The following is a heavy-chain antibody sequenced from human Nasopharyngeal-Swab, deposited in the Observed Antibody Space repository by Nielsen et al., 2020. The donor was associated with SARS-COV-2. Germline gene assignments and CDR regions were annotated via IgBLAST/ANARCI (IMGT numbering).Heavy chain of an antibody. CDR3: ARIPGYSSGWYSGGMDV. J-gene: IGHJ6*02. Sequence: SGPTLVRPTQTLTLTCTFSGFSLSTSGMCVSWIRQPPGKALEWLALIDWDDDKYYSTSLKTRLTISKDTSKNQVVLTMTNMDPVDTATYYCARIPGYSSGWYSGGMDVWGQGTTVTVSS. V-gene: IGHV2-70*01. D-gene: IGHD6-19*01. CDR2: IDWDDDK. CDR1: GFSLSTSGMC.